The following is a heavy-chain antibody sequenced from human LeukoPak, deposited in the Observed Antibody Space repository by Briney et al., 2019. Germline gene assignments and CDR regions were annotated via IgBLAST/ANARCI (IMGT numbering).Heavy chain of an antibody. Sequence: GGSLRLSCAASGFTFSSYSMNRVRQAPGKGLEWVSSISSSSSYMYYADSVKGRFTISRDNAKNSLYLQLNSLRGEDTAVYYCASAMARGVITLPFDYWGQGTLVTVSS. CDR1: GFTFSSYS. J-gene: IGHJ4*02. D-gene: IGHD3-10*01. CDR3: ASAMARGVITLPFDY. CDR2: ISSSSSYM. V-gene: IGHV3-21*01.